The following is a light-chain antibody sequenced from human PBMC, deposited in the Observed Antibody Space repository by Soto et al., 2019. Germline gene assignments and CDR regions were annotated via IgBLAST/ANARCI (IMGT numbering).Light chain of an antibody. Sequence: DIQMTQSPSSLSASVGDRVTITCRASQSISSYLNWYQQKPGKAPKLLIYAASSLQSGVPSRFSGSGSGTDFTLTIDSLQPEDFATYYCQQSYITPLTFGGGTKVEIK. V-gene: IGKV1-39*01. J-gene: IGKJ4*01. CDR1: QSISSY. CDR2: AAS. CDR3: QQSYITPLT.